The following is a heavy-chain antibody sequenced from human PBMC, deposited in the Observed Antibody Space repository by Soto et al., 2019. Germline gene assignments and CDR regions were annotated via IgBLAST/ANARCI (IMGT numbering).Heavy chain of an antibody. CDR3: ARSHSSSWRNWFDP. J-gene: IGHJ5*02. CDR2: IYYSGST. V-gene: IGHV4-59*01. Sequence: QVQLQESGPGLVKPSETLSLTCTVSGGSISSYYWSWIRQPPGKGLEWIGYIYYSGSTNYNPSLKSRVTISVDTSKNQFSLKLSSVTAADTAVYYCARSHSSSWRNWFDPWGQGTLVTVSS. CDR1: GGSISSYY. D-gene: IGHD6-13*01.